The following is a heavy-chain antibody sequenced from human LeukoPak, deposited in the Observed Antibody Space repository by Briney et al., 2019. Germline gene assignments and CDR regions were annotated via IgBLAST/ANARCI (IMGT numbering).Heavy chain of an antibody. CDR1: GFTFSSYS. J-gene: IGHJ6*02. CDR3: ATSYPKLRFLEWLDV. V-gene: IGHV3-21*04. Sequence: GGSLRLSCAASGFTFSSYSMNWVRQAPGKGLEWVSSISSSSSYIYYADSVKGRFTISRDNAKNSLYLQMNSLRAEDTAVYYCATSYPKLRFLEWLDVWGQGTTVTVSS. CDR2: ISSSSSYI. D-gene: IGHD3-3*01.